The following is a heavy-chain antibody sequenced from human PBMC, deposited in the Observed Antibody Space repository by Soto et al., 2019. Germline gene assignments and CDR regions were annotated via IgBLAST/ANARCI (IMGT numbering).Heavy chain of an antibody. Sequence: GGSLRLSCAASGFTFSSYGMTWVRQAPGKGLEWVSGISNNGGSTYYADSVNGRFTISRDNSKNTVYLQMNSLRAEDTAVYFCAKDLYFTATPPFDCWGQGTLVTVSS. V-gene: IGHV3-23*01. CDR2: ISNNGGST. CDR1: GFTFSSYG. J-gene: IGHJ4*02. D-gene: IGHD4-17*01. CDR3: AKDLYFTATPPFDC.